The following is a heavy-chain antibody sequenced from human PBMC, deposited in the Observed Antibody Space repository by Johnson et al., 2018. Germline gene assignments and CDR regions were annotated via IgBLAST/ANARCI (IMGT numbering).Heavy chain of an antibody. V-gene: IGHV3-74*02. J-gene: IGHJ3*02. CDR1: GFTFSSYW. CDR2: INSDGRST. CDR3: ARGGTNDAFDI. Sequence: VQLVESGGGLVQPGGSLRLSCAASGFTFSSYWIYWVRQAPGKGLVWVSRINSDGRSTSHADSVKGRFTISRDNAKNPLFLQMNSLRAEDTAVYYCARGGTNDAFDIWGQGTMVTVSS.